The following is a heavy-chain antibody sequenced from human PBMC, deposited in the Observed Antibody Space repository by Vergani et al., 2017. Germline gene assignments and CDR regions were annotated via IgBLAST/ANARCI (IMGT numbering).Heavy chain of an antibody. J-gene: IGHJ4*02. Sequence: QVQLVESGGGVVQPGGSLRLSCAASGFTFSSYAMHWVRQAPGKGLEWVAVISYDGSNKYYADSVKGRFTISRDNSKNTLYLQMNSLRAEDTAVYYCARERDDYVWGSFLDYWGQGTLVTVSS. D-gene: IGHD3-16*01. V-gene: IGHV3-30-3*01. CDR1: GFTFSSYA. CDR3: ARERDDYVWGSFLDY. CDR2: ISYDGSNK.